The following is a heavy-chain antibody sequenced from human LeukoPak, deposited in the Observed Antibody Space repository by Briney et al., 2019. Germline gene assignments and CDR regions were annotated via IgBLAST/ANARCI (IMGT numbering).Heavy chain of an antibody. CDR1: GFTFSSYA. Sequence: PGGSLRLSCAASGFTFSSYAMSWVRQAPGRGLEWVSVIYSGGSTYYADSVKGRFTISRDNSKNALYLQMNSLRVEDTAVYYCARDRHYFDYWGQGTLVTVSS. CDR3: ARDRHYFDY. J-gene: IGHJ4*02. CDR2: IYSGGST. V-gene: IGHV3-53*01.